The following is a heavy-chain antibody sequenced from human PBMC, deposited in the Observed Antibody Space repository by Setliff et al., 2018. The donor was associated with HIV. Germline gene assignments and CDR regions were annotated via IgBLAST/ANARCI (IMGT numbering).Heavy chain of an antibody. CDR3: ARKGGYYYVAYYYGMDV. CDR1: GFTFDSYS. D-gene: IGHD3-22*01. CDR2: ISGLGGGTI. Sequence: GGSLRLSCATSGFTFDSYSIIWVRQAPGKGLEWASYISGLGGGTIYYADSVKGRFTISRDNAKNSLYLQMNSLRAEDTAVYYCARKGGYYYVAYYYGMDVWGQGTTVTVSS. J-gene: IGHJ6*02. V-gene: IGHV3-48*04.